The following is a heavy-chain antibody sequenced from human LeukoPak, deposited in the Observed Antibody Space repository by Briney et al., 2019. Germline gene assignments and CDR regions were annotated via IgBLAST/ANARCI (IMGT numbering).Heavy chain of an antibody. D-gene: IGHD3-16*02. CDR2: IDWDDDK. V-gene: IGHV2-70*04. CDR3: ARMVISSYYFDY. Sequence: SGPTLVNPTQTHTLTCTFSGFSLSTRGMRVSWIRQPPGKALEWLARIDWDDDKFYSTSLKTRLTISKDTSKNQVVLTMTNMDRVDTATYYCARMVISSYYFDYWGQGTLVTVSS. J-gene: IGHJ4*02. CDR1: GFSLSTRGMR.